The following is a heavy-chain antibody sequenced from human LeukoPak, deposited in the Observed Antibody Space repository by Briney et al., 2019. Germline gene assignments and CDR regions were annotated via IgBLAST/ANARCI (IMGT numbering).Heavy chain of an antibody. D-gene: IGHD5-18*01. Sequence: PGGSLRLSCAASGFTFSSYSMNWVRQAPGKGLEWVSYISSSSSTIYYADSVKGRFTISRDNAKNSLYLQMNSLRAEDTAVYYCARGKIQLGVYFDYWGQGTLVTVSS. V-gene: IGHV3-48*01. CDR1: GFTFSSYS. J-gene: IGHJ4*02. CDR2: ISSSSSTI. CDR3: ARGKIQLGVYFDY.